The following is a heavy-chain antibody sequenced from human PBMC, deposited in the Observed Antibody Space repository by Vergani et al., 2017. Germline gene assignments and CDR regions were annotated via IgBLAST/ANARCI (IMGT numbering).Heavy chain of an antibody. J-gene: IGHJ6*03. Sequence: QVQLQQWGAGLLKPSETLSLTCAVYGGSFSGYYWSWIRQPPGKGLEWIGEINHSGSTHYNPSLKSRVTISVDTSKNQFFLNLSAVTAADTALYYCARGGTRGTGNYYYYYYMDVWGKGTTVTVSS. CDR1: GGSFSGYY. V-gene: IGHV4-34*01. D-gene: IGHD7-27*01. CDR2: INHSGST. CDR3: ARGGTRGTGNYYYYYYMDV.